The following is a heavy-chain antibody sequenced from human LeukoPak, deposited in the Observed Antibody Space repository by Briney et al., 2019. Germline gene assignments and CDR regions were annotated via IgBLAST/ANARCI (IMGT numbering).Heavy chain of an antibody. J-gene: IGHJ4*02. CDR2: TYYRSKLYN. Sequence: SQTLSLTCAISGDSVSSNSAAWNWLRQSPSRGLEWLGRTYYRSKLYNDYAVSVKGRITINPDTSKNQFSLQLNSVTPEDTAVYYCAREGGRAAAAGPTYFDYWGQGTLVTVSS. CDR1: GDSVSSNSAA. V-gene: IGHV6-1*01. CDR3: AREGGRAAAAGPTYFDY. D-gene: IGHD6-13*01.